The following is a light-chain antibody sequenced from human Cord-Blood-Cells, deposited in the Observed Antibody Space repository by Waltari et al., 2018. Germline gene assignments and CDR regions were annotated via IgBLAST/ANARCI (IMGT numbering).Light chain of an antibody. CDR2: QDS. J-gene: IGLJ2*01. Sequence: SYELTQPPSVSVSPGQTPNLPCSEQHLRENYSCWYQQKPGQSPVLVIYQDSKRPSGIPERFSGSNSGNTATLTISGTQAMDEADYYCQAWDSSTAVFGGGTKLTVL. CDR3: QAWDSSTAV. CDR1: HLRENY. V-gene: IGLV3-1*01.